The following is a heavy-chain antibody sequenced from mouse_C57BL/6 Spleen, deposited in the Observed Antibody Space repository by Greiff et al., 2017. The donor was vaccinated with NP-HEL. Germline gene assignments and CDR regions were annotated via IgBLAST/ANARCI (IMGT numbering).Heavy chain of an antibody. J-gene: IGHJ3*01. CDR1: GYTFTSYW. CDR2: IDPSDSYT. V-gene: IGHV1-69*01. D-gene: IGHD1-1*01. Sequence: QVQLQQPGAELVMPGASVKLSCKASGYTFTSYWMHWVKQRPGQGLEWIGEIDPSDSYTNYNQKFKGKSTLTVDKSSSTAYMQLSSLTSEDAAVYYCARTTVESWFAYWGQGTLVTVSA. CDR3: ARTTVESWFAY.